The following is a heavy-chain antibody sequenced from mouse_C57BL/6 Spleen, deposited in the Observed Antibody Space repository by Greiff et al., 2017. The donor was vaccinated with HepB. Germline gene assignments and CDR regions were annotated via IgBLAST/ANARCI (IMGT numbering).Heavy chain of an antibody. Sequence: VQLQQSGTVLARPGASVKMSCKTSGYTFTSYWMHWVKQRPGQGLEWIGAIYPGNSDTSYNQKFKGKAKLTAVTSASTAYMELSSLTNEDSAVYYCTRHFYYGYDGYFDVWGTGTTVTVSS. CDR3: TRHFYYGYDGYFDV. D-gene: IGHD2-2*01. V-gene: IGHV1-5*01. CDR2: IYPGNSDT. J-gene: IGHJ1*03. CDR1: GYTFTSYW.